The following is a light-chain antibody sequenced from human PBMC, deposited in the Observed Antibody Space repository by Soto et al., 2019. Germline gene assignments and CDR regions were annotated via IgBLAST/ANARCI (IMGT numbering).Light chain of an antibody. J-gene: IGLJ3*02. CDR1: SGHRSYI. Sequence: QPVLTQSSSASASLGSSVNLTCTLSSGHRSYIIAWHQQQPGKAPRFLMRLESSGSQNKGSGVPDRFSGSSSGAARHLTISNLQSEDEADYYCETWNSNTRVFGGGTKLTVL. CDR2: LESSGSQ. CDR3: ETWNSNTRV. V-gene: IGLV4-60*03.